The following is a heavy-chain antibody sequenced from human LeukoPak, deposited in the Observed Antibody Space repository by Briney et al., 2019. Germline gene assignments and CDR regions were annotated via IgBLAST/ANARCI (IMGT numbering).Heavy chain of an antibody. CDR1: GGSFSGYY. J-gene: IGHJ6*03. CDR3: AGPSGRYYYYYMDV. Sequence: KTSETLSLTCAVYGGSFSGYYWSWIRQPPGKGLEWIGEINHSGSTNYNPSLKSRVTISVDTSKNQFSLKLSSVTAADTAVYYCAGPSGRYYYYYMDVWGNGTTVTVSS. V-gene: IGHV4-34*01. CDR2: INHSGST.